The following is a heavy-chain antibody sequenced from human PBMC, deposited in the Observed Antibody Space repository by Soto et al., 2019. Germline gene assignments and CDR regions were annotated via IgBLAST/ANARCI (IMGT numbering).Heavy chain of an antibody. CDR1: GGSFSTYY. CDR3: ARGGSNDWQVAFDI. J-gene: IGHJ3*02. CDR2: INHNGNS. Sequence: KASETLSLTCVVSGGSFSTYYYSWIRQSPGKGLEWIGEINHNGNSNYSPSLKSRVTMSLDTSKNQFSLKLTSVTAADTAVYYCARGGSNDWQVAFDIWGQGTMVTVSS. D-gene: IGHD3-9*01. V-gene: IGHV4-34*01.